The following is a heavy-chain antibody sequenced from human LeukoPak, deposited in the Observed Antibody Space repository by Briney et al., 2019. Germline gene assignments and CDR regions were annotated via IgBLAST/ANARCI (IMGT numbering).Heavy chain of an antibody. CDR1: GFTFSSYA. V-gene: IGHV3-23*01. Sequence: PGGSLRHSCAASGFTFSSYAMSWVRQAPGKGLEWVSGISGSGGSTDYADSVKGRFTISRDNSKNTLYLQMNNLRAEDTAVYYCAKDTFLAAAGLDYWGQGTLVTVSS. J-gene: IGHJ4*02. CDR3: AKDTFLAAAGLDY. D-gene: IGHD6-13*01. CDR2: ISGSGGST.